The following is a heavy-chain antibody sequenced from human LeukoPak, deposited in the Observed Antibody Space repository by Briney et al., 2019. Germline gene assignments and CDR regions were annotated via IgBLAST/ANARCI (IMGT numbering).Heavy chain of an antibody. J-gene: IGHJ4*02. CDR3: ARDLSGVTGYTYGRGIDY. CDR2: ISGSGGNT. CDR1: GFTFSSYA. Sequence: GGSLRLSCAASGFTFSSYAMNWVRQAPGKGLEWVSAISGSGGNTYYADSVKGRFTISRDNSKNTLYLQMNSLRAEDTAVYYCARDLSGVTGYTYGRGIDYWGQGTLVTVSS. D-gene: IGHD5-18*01. V-gene: IGHV3-23*01.